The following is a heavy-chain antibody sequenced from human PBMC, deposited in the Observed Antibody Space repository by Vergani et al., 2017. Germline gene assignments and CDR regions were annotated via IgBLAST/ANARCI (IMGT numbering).Heavy chain of an antibody. CDR3: ARDSPTIFFDD. D-gene: IGHD3-3*01. Sequence: QVQLQESGPGLVKPSETLSLTCTVSGGSISSYYWSWIRQPPGKGLEWIGYIYYSGSTNYNPSLKSRVTISVDTSKNQFSLKLSSVTAADTAVYYCARDSPTIFFDDWGEATLVTVSS. CDR1: GGSISSYY. V-gene: IGHV4-59*01. CDR2: IYYSGST. J-gene: IGHJ4*02.